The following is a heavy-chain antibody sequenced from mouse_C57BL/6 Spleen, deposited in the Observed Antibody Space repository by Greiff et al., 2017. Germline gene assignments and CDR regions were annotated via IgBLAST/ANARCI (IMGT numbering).Heavy chain of an antibody. CDR3: ARITTVVAGYYAMDY. Sequence: QVQLQQSGAELVKPGASVKISCKASGYAFSSYWLNWVKQRPGKGLEWIGQLYPGDGDTNYNGKFKGKATLTADKSSSTAYMQLSSLTSEDSAVYFCARITTVVAGYYAMDYWGQGTSVTVSA. D-gene: IGHD1-1*01. CDR2: LYPGDGDT. CDR1: GYAFSSYW. J-gene: IGHJ4*01. V-gene: IGHV1-80*01.